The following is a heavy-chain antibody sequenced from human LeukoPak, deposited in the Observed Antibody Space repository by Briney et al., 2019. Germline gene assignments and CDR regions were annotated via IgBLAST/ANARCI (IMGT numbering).Heavy chain of an antibody. CDR1: GYTFTGYY. D-gene: IGHD2-2*01. CDR3: ASTGVVPAAPYYFDY. V-gene: IGHV1-2*02. Sequence: ASVKVSCKASGYTFTGYYMHWVRQAPGQGLVWMGWINPNSGGTNYAQKFQGRVTMTRDTSISTAYMELSRLRSDDTAVYYCASTGVVPAAPYYFDYWGQGTLVTVSS. CDR2: INPNSGGT. J-gene: IGHJ4*02.